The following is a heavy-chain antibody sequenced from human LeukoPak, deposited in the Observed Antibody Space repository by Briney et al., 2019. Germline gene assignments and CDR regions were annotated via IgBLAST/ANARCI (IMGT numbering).Heavy chain of an antibody. D-gene: IGHD5-18*01. V-gene: IGHV3-43*02. Sequence: QPGGSLRLSCAAAGFTFNDYAMHWVRQAPGKGLEWVSLISGDSHSTFYADSVKGRFTISRDNSKNSLYLQMNSLRNDDTALYYCARDNEGYIYGFYYYGMDVWGQGTTVTVSS. CDR1: GFTFNDYA. CDR3: ARDNEGYIYGFYYYGMDV. CDR2: ISGDSHST. J-gene: IGHJ6*02.